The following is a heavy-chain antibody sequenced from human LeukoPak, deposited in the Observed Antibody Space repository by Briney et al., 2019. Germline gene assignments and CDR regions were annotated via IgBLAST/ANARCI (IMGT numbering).Heavy chain of an antibody. CDR3: TTDLGGYDQSDY. D-gene: IGHD5-12*01. J-gene: IGHJ4*02. CDR1: GFTFSSYA. CDR2: ISGSGGST. Sequence: PGGSLRLSCAASGFTFSSYAMSWVRQAPGKGLEWVSAISGSGGSTYYADSVKGRFTISRDNSKNTLYLQMNSLRAEDTAVYYCTTDLGGYDQSDYWGQGTLVTVSS. V-gene: IGHV3-23*01.